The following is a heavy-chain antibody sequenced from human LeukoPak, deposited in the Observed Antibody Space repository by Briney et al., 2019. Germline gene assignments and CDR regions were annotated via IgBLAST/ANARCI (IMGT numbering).Heavy chain of an antibody. CDR2: INAGNGNT. CDR3: ASVESYYYGMDV. D-gene: IGHD5-24*01. Sequence: ASVKVSCKASGYTFTSYAMHWVRQAPGQRLEWMGWINAGNGNTKYSQKFQGRVTITRDTSASTAYMELSSLRSEDTAVYYCASVESYYYGMDVWGKGTTVTVSS. J-gene: IGHJ6*04. V-gene: IGHV1-3*01. CDR1: GYTFTSYA.